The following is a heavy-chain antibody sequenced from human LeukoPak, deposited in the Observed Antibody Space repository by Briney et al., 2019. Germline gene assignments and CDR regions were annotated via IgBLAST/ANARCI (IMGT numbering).Heavy chain of an antibody. Sequence: PSETLSLTCTVSGGSISSGGYYWSWIRQPPGKGLEWIGYIYHSGSTYYNPSLKSRVTISVDRSKNQFSLKLSSVTAADTAEYYCGWTEGYSSSENAFDIWGQGTMVTVSS. CDR3: GWTEGYSSSENAFDI. CDR1: GGSISSGGYY. J-gene: IGHJ3*02. V-gene: IGHV4-30-2*01. CDR2: IYHSGST. D-gene: IGHD6-13*01.